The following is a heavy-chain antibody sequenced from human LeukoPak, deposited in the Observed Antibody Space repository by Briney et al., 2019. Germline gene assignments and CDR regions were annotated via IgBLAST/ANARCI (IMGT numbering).Heavy chain of an antibody. V-gene: IGHV4-59*01. Sequence: SETLSLTCTVSGGSISSYYWSWIRQPPGKGLEWIGYIYYIGSNNYNPSLKSRVSISVDTSKNQFSLRLSSVTAADSAVYFCAREGREPAAGMDYWGQGTLVTVSS. CDR3: AREGREPAAGMDY. CDR1: GGSISSYY. J-gene: IGHJ4*02. CDR2: IYYIGSN. D-gene: IGHD6-13*01.